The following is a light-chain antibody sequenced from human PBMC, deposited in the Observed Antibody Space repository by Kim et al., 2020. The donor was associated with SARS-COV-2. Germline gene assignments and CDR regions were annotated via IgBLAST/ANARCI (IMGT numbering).Light chain of an antibody. Sequence: DIQMTQSPPSLSAFVGDRVTITCRASRNINRSLSWYQQKPGTAPKLVIYAASNLQSGVPSRFTGSGFETDFTLTITNLQPDDFATYFCQQGYSAAWTFGQGTKVDIK. V-gene: IGKV1-39*01. CDR2: AAS. CDR3: QQGYSAAWT. J-gene: IGKJ1*01. CDR1: RNINRS.